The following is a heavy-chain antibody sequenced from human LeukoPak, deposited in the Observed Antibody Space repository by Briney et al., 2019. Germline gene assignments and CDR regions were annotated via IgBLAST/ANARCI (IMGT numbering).Heavy chain of an antibody. CDR1: GFTFSSYG. Sequence: HGESLKISCAASGFTFSSYGMHWVRPAPGKGLEWVAVISYDGSNKYYADSVKGRFTISRDNSKNTLYLQMNSLRAEDTAVYYCAKDPYGDYVSGNWFDPWGQGTLVTVSS. CDR3: AKDPYGDYVSGNWFDP. J-gene: IGHJ5*02. CDR2: ISYDGSNK. D-gene: IGHD4-17*01. V-gene: IGHV3-30*18.